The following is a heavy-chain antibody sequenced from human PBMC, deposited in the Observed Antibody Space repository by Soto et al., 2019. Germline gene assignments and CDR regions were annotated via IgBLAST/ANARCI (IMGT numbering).Heavy chain of an antibody. V-gene: IGHV3-30-3*01. Sequence: QVQLVESGGGVVQPGRSLRLSCAASGFTFSSYAMHWVRQAPGKGLEWMAVISYDGSNKYYADSVKGRFTISRDDSKNTLFLQMNSLRPEDTAVYYCARDRKGGDSWFWDYFDYWGQGILVTVSS. J-gene: IGHJ4*02. D-gene: IGHD6-13*01. CDR3: ARDRKGGDSWFWDYFDY. CDR1: GFTFSSYA. CDR2: ISYDGSNK.